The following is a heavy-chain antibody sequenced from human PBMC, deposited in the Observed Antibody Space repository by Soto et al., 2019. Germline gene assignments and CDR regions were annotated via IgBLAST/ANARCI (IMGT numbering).Heavy chain of an antibody. V-gene: IGHV3-23*01. CDR2: ISGSGGST. J-gene: IGHJ4*02. CDR3: AKDLFGIAVAGRGFDY. D-gene: IGHD6-19*01. Sequence: EVQLLESGGGLVQPGGSLRLSCAASGFTFSSYAMSWVRQAPGKGLEWVSAISGSGGSTYYADSVKGRFTISRDNSKNTLYLQTNSLRAEDTAVYYCAKDLFGIAVAGRGFDYWGQGTLVTVSS. CDR1: GFTFSSYA.